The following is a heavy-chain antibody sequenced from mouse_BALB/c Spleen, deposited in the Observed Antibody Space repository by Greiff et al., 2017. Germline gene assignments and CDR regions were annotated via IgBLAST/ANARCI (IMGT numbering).Heavy chain of an antibody. CDR1: GFTFSSFG. J-gene: IGHJ3*01. Sequence: EVKLVESGGGLVQPGGSRKLSCAASGFTFSSFGMHWVRQAPEKGLEWVAYISSGSSTIYYADTVKGRFTISRDNPKNTLFLQMTSLRSEDTAMYYCARSGDRLFAYWGQGSLVTVSA. CDR2: ISSGSSTI. V-gene: IGHV5-17*02. D-gene: IGHD3-3*01. CDR3: ARSGDRLFAY.